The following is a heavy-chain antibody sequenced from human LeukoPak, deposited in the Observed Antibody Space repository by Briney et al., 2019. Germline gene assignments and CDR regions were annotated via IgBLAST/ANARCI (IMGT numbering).Heavy chain of an antibody. CDR2: IYSGGST. J-gene: IGHJ4*02. CDR1: GSTVSSNY. V-gene: IGHV3-53*01. CDR3: AREGRYGYGFNY. Sequence: GGSLRLSCAASGSTVSSNYMSWVRQAPGKGLEWVSVIYSGGSTYYADSVKGRFTISRDNSKNTLYLQMNSLRSEDTAVYYCAREGRYGYGFNYWGQGTLVTVSS. D-gene: IGHD5-18*01.